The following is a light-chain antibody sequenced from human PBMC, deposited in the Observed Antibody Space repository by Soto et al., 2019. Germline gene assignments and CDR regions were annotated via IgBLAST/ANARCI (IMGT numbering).Light chain of an antibody. V-gene: IGKV3-15*01. J-gene: IGKJ1*01. Sequence: DIVLTQSPGPLSLSPGERATLSCRASQSVTSNLAWYQQKPGQAPRLIIYGASTTATGIPARFSGSGSGTEFTLTISSLQSEDVAVYYCQQYNNWPWTFGQGTKVDIK. CDR1: QSVTSN. CDR2: GAS. CDR3: QQYNNWPWT.